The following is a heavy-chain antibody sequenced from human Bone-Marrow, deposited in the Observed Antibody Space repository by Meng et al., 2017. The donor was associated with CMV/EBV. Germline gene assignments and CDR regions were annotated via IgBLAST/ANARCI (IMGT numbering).Heavy chain of an antibody. CDR2: IVVGSGNT. J-gene: IGHJ6*02. V-gene: IGHV1-58*01. Sequence: SVKVSCKASGFTFTSSAVQWVRQARGQRLEWIGWIVVGSGNTNYAQKFQERVTITRDMSTSTAYMELRSLRSDDTAVYYCARSWDIVVVPAALPPGGMDVWGQGTTVTVSS. D-gene: IGHD2-2*02. CDR1: GFTFTSSA. CDR3: ARSWDIVVVPAALPPGGMDV.